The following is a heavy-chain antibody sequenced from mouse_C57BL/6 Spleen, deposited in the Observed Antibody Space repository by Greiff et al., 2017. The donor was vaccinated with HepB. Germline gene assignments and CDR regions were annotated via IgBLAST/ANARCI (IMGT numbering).Heavy chain of an antibody. D-gene: IGHD3-2*02. CDR2: IDPSDSYT. J-gene: IGHJ2*01. V-gene: IGHV1-69*01. Sequence: VQLQQPGAELVMPGASVKLSCKASGYTFTSYWMHWVKQRPGQGLEWIGEIDPSDSYTNYNQKFKGKSTLTVDKSSSTAYMQLSSLTSEDSAVYYCARSGSSGYEYYFDYWGQGTTLTVSS. CDR3: ARSGSSGYEYYFDY. CDR1: GYTFTSYW.